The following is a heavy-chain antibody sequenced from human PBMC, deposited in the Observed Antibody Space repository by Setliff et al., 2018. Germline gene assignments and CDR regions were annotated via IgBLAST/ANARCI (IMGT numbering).Heavy chain of an antibody. CDR3: ARLSWNGLRYYGLDV. V-gene: IGHV4-59*02. J-gene: IGHJ6*02. CDR2: IQKSGGT. D-gene: IGHD3-3*01. CDR1: GGSVRPYF. Sequence: LSLTCTVSGGSVRPYFWSWIRQPPGKGLESIGYIQKSGGTNYNPALKSRVTISVDTSTNQFSLKLRSVTAADTAVYYCARLSWNGLRYYGLDVWGQGTTVTV.